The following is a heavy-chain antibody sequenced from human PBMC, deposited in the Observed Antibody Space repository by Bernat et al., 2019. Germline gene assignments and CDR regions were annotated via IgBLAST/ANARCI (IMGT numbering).Heavy chain of an antibody. V-gene: IGHV6-1*01. D-gene: IGHD1-26*01. CDR3: VRMLGSGWDFDY. CDR1: GDSVSSDSAA. CDR2: TYYRSRWRY. Sequence: QVQLQESGPGQVKPSQTLSLTCAISGDSVSSDSAAWNWIRQSPSRGLEWLGRTYYRSRWRYDYAPFMRGRIIISADTSKNQFSLQLNPVTPEDTAVYHCVRMLGSGWDFDYWGPGTLITVSS. J-gene: IGHJ4*02.